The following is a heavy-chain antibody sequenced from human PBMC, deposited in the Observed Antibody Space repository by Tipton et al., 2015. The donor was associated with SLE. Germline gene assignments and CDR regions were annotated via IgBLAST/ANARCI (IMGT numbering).Heavy chain of an antibody. V-gene: IGHV4-38-2*01. CDR2: IYHSGST. D-gene: IGHD2-2*01. Sequence: TLSLTCAVSGYSISSGYYWGWIRQPPGKGLEWIGSIYHSGSTYYNPSLKSRVTISVDTSKNQFSLKLSSVTAADTAVYYCARRDPGGSSWKRMDVWGQGTTVTVSS. CDR3: ARRDPGGSSWKRMDV. J-gene: IGHJ6*02. CDR1: GYSISSGYY.